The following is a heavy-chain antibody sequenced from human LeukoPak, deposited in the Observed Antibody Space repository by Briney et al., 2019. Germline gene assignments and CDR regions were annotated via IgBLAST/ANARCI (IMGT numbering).Heavy chain of an antibody. CDR3: ERSSGTDSWFDP. CDR1: GFTFSSYW. D-gene: IGHD3-10*01. V-gene: IGHV3-74*03. J-gene: IGHJ5*02. Sequence: GGSLRLSCAASGFTFSSYWMHWVRQAPGMGLVWVSRINTHGSSTKYADSVKGRFSISRDNAKNTLYLQMNSLRAEDTAVYYCERSSGTDSWFDPWGQGTLVTVSS. CDR2: INTHGSST.